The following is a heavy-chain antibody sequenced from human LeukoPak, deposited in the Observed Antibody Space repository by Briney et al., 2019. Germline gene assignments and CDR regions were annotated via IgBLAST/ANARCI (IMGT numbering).Heavy chain of an antibody. Sequence: AGGSLRVSCAASGFTFSTYAMSWVRQAPGKGLEWVSAVRGSGSDTYYANSVKGRFTISRDNSKNTLYLQMNSLRAEDTAIYYCAKTSRGNSGYDSPFDYWGQGTLVTVSS. J-gene: IGHJ4*02. CDR3: AKTSRGNSGYDSPFDY. CDR1: GFTFSTYA. D-gene: IGHD5-12*01. CDR2: VRGSGSDT. V-gene: IGHV3-23*01.